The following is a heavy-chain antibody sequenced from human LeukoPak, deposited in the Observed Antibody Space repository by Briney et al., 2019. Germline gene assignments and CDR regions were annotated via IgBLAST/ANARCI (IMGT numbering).Heavy chain of an antibody. CDR3: ARSNAAAGTYFDY. Sequence: GGSLRLSCAASGFTFNSYSMNWVRQAPGKGREWVSSISSSSSYIYYADSVKGRFTISRDNAKNSLYLQMNSLRAEDTAVYYCARSNAAAGTYFDYWGQGTLVTVSS. V-gene: IGHV3-21*01. D-gene: IGHD6-13*01. J-gene: IGHJ4*02. CDR1: GFTFNSYS. CDR2: ISSSSSYI.